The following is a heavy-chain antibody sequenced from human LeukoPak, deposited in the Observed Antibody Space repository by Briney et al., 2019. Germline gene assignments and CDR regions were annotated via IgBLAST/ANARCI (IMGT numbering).Heavy chain of an antibody. D-gene: IGHD3-3*01. Sequence: GGSLRLSCVVSGFTFSSFEMNWVRQAPGKGLEWVSQISSSGSIKYYADSVKGRFNISRDNAKNSLYLQMNSLRVEDTAIYYCARDSPGIMIFGVVTPNGGQGTLVTVSS. V-gene: IGHV3-48*03. J-gene: IGHJ4*02. CDR3: ARDSPGIMIFGVVTPN. CDR2: ISSSGSIK. CDR1: GFTFSSFE.